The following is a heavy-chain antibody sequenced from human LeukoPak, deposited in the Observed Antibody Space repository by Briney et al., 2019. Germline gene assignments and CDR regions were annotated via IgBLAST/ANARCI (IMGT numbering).Heavy chain of an antibody. Sequence: PGGSLRLSCAASGXTFSDYYMSWIRQAPGKGLEWVSYISSSSSYTNYADSVKGRFTISRDNAKNSLYLQMNSLRAEDTAVYYCARIGCSSTSCGLYFDYWGQGTLVTVSS. CDR2: ISSSSSYT. D-gene: IGHD2-2*01. V-gene: IGHV3-11*03. CDR3: ARIGCSSTSCGLYFDY. CDR1: GXTFSDYY. J-gene: IGHJ4*02.